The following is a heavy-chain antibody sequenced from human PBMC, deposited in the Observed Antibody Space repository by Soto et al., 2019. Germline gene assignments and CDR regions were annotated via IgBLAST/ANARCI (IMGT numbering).Heavy chain of an antibody. D-gene: IGHD3-3*01. Sequence: SETLSLTCTVSGGSISSYYWSWIRQPPGKGLEWIGYIYYSGSTNYNPSLKSRATISVDTSKNQFSLKLSSVTAADTAVYYCARASGVYDFWSGYYDYWGQGTRVTVSS. CDR3: ARASGVYDFWSGYYDY. CDR1: GGSISSYY. CDR2: IYYSGST. J-gene: IGHJ4*02. V-gene: IGHV4-59*01.